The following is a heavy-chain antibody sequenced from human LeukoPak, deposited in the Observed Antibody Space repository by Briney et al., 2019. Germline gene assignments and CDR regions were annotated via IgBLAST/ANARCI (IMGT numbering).Heavy chain of an antibody. CDR1: GFTFSSYW. Sequence: PGGSLRLSCAASGFTFSSYWMHWVRQGRKGLVWVSRIHTDGSSTTYADSVKGRFTISRDNAKNSLYLQLNSLRAEDTAVYYCARAVGHCSTTSCYAWLDPWGQGTLVTVSS. CDR2: IHTDGSST. V-gene: IGHV3-74*01. J-gene: IGHJ5*02. CDR3: ARAVGHCSTTSCYAWLDP. D-gene: IGHD2-2*01.